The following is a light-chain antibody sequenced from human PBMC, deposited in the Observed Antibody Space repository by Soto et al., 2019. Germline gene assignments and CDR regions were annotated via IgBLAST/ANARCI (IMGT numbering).Light chain of an antibody. J-gene: IGKJ1*01. V-gene: IGKV3-20*01. Sequence: EIVVTQSPGTLSLSPWEKSTLSHMSRQSVSSYLAWYQQKPGQAPRLLISDASDRATGIPDRFSGSGSGTDFTLTISRLVPEDFAVYYCQQYGDSPVTFGQGTKVDIK. CDR3: QQYGDSPVT. CDR2: DAS. CDR1: QSVSSY.